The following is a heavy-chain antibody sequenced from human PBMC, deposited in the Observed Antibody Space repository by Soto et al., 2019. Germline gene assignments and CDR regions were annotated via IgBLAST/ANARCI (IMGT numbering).Heavy chain of an antibody. CDR3: ARALAARPSYDGMDV. CDR2: LIPILGTA. J-gene: IGHJ6*01. CDR1: GGTFSSYA. V-gene: IGHV1-69*01. D-gene: IGHD6-6*01. Sequence: QVQLVQSGAEVKKPGSSVKVSCKASGGTFSSYAISWVRQAPGQGLEWMGGLIPILGTANYAQKFQGRVKITADETTSTAYMELSSLRSEDTAVYYCARALAARPSYDGMDVWGQGTTVTVSS.